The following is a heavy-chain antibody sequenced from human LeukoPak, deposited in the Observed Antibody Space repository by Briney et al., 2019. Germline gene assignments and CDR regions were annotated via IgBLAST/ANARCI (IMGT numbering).Heavy chain of an antibody. D-gene: IGHD6-13*01. CDR1: GGSISSGGYS. J-gene: IGHJ5*02. V-gene: IGHV4-30-4*07. CDR3: ARVLAAAGSNWFDP. CDR2: IYYTGNT. Sequence: SETLSLTCTVSGGSISSGGYSWSWIRQPPGKGMEFIAYIYYTGNTYFNPSLKSRVTISVDTSKNQFSLKLTSVTAADTAVYYCARVLAAAGSNWFDPWGQGTLVTASS.